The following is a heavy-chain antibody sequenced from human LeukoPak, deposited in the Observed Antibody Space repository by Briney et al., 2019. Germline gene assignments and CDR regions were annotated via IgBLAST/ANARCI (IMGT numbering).Heavy chain of an antibody. J-gene: IGHJ4*02. Sequence: GESLKISCQGSGCSFTNYWIGWVRQMPGKGLECMGIIYPGDSDTRYSPSFQGQVTISADKSISTAYLQWSSLKASDTAMYYCVRPAAVVRGVAGRLDYWGQGTLVTVSS. CDR2: IYPGDSDT. CDR1: GCSFTNYW. D-gene: IGHD3-10*01. CDR3: VRPAAVVRGVAGRLDY. V-gene: IGHV5-51*01.